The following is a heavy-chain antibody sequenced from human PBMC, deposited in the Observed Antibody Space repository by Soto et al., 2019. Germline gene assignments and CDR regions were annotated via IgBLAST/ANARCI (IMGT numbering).Heavy chain of an antibody. CDR2: IYWNDDK. CDR3: AVISRIMSTLGGASVRSFDY. D-gene: IGHD3-16*01. J-gene: IGHJ4*02. CDR1: GFSLSTSGVG. Sequence: SGPTLVNPTQTLTLTCTFSGFSLSTSGVGVGWIRQPPGKALEWLALIYWNDDKRYSPSLKSRLTITKDTSKNQVVLTMTNMEHVDTATYYCAVISRIMSTLGGASVRSFDYWGQGTLVTVSS. V-gene: IGHV2-5*01.